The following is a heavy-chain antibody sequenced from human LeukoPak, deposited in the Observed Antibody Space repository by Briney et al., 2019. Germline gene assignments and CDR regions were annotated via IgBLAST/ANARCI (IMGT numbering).Heavy chain of an antibody. Sequence: PSETLSLTCTVSGGSISSSSYYWGWIRQPPGKGLEWIGSIYYSGSTYYNPSLKSRVTISVDTSKNQFSLKLSSVTAADTAVYYCATTGGYFDWLPRDYWGQGTLVTVSS. J-gene: IGHJ4*02. CDR2: IYYSGST. CDR1: GGSISSSSYY. V-gene: IGHV4-39*01. CDR3: ATTGGYFDWLPRDY. D-gene: IGHD3-9*01.